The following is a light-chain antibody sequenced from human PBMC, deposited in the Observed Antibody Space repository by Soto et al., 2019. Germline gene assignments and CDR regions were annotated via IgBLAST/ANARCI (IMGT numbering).Light chain of an antibody. V-gene: IGLV2-14*01. CDR1: SIDVGGYDY. CDR2: EVS. J-gene: IGLJ3*02. CDR3: SSYTSGGAWV. Sequence: QSALTQPASVSGSPGQSITISCTGTSIDVGGYDYVSWYQQHPGKTPKLIIYEVSNRPSGISNRFSGSKSAYTASLTISGLQTEDEADYYCSSYTSGGAWVFGGGTKLTVL.